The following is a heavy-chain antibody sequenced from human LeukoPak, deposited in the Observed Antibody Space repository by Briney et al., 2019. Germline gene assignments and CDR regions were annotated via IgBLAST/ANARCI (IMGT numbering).Heavy chain of an antibody. D-gene: IGHD5-12*01. Sequence: GGSLRLSCAASGFTFDDYTMHWVRQAPGKGLEWVSLISWDGGSTHYADSVKGRFTISRDNSKNTLYLQMNSLRAEDTAVYYCASVDDLDAFAMWGQGTMVIVFS. CDR3: ASVDDLDAFAM. J-gene: IGHJ3*02. CDR1: GFTFDDYT. CDR2: ISWDGGST. V-gene: IGHV3-43*01.